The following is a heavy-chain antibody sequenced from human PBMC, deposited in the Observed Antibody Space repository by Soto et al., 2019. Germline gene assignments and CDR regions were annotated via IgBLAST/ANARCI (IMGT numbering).Heavy chain of an antibody. CDR2: ISAYNGNT. CDR1: GYTFTSYG. CDR3: ARDHCSSTSCYWDY. Sequence: ASVKVSCKASGYTFTSYGISWVRQASGQGLEWMGWISAYNGNTNYAQKLQGRVTMTTDTSTSTAYMELRSLRSDDTAVYYCARDHCSSTSCYWDYWGQGTLVTVSS. D-gene: IGHD2-2*01. V-gene: IGHV1-18*01. J-gene: IGHJ4*02.